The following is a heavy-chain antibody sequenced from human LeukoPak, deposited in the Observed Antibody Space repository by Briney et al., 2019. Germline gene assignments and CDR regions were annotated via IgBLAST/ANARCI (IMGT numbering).Heavy chain of an antibody. J-gene: IGHJ4*02. CDR2: IYYSGST. V-gene: IGHV4-31*03. CDR3: ARVRDDYVWGSYRSGAYYFDY. Sequence: PSQTLSLTCTVSGGSIRSGGYYWSWIRQHPGKGLEWIGYIYYSGSTYYNPSLKSRVTISVDTSKNQFSLKLSSVTAADTAVYYCARVRDDYVWGSYRSGAYYFDYWGQGTLVTVSS. D-gene: IGHD3-16*02. CDR1: GGSIRSGGYY.